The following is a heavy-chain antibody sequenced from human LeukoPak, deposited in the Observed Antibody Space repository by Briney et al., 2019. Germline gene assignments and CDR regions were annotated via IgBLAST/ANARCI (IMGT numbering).Heavy chain of an antibody. D-gene: IGHD5-24*01. CDR1: GFTFSGSG. CDR3: AAINIAQLPIRVY. Sequence: GPLRLSCAASGFTFSGSGMHWVRQAQGKGLGWVSFIRYDGSDKYYADSVKGRFPISRDNSKNTLYLQMNSLRVEDTAVYYCAAINIAQLPIRVYWGQGTLVTVSS. J-gene: IGHJ4*02. CDR2: IRYDGSDK. V-gene: IGHV3-30*02.